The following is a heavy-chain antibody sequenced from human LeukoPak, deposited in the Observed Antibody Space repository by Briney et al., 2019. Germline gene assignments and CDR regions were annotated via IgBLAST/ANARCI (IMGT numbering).Heavy chain of an antibody. CDR1: GGTFSSYA. CDR3: ARYSSSWPPYYYYYMDV. V-gene: IGHV1-69*05. Sequence: SVKVSCKASGGTFSSYAISWVRQAPGQGLEWMGGVIPIFGTANYAQKFQGRVTITTDESTSTAYMELSSLRSEDTAVYYCARYSSSWPPYYYYYMDVWGKGTTVTVSS. D-gene: IGHD6-13*01. J-gene: IGHJ6*03. CDR2: VIPIFGTA.